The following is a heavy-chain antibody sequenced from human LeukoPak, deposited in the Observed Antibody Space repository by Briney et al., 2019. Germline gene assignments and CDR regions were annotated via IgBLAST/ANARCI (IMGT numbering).Heavy chain of an antibody. D-gene: IGHD3-22*01. V-gene: IGHV4-4*07. J-gene: IGHJ4*02. CDR1: GGSISSYY. CDR3: ARDSNYYDSSGYRYYFDY. Sequence: SETLSLTCTASGGSISSYYWSWMRQPPGQGLEWIGRIYTSGGTNYNPSLNSRGAMTVDTSKNQFSLKLSSVTAADTAVYYWARDSNYYDSSGYRYYFDYWGQGTLVSVS. CDR2: IYTSGGT.